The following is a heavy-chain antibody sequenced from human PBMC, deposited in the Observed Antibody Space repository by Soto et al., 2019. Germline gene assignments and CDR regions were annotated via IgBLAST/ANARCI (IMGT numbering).Heavy chain of an antibody. Sequence: LRLSCAASGFPFSSYAMSWIRQPPGKALEWLAHIFSNDDKSYSTSLKSRLTISKDISRSQVVLTMTNMDPVDSATYYCALIKDCSRTDCYLASFDPWGQGTLVTVSS. V-gene: IGHV2-26*01. CDR3: ALIKDCSRTDCYLASFDP. CDR2: IFSNDDK. J-gene: IGHJ5*02. CDR1: GFPFSSYA. D-gene: IGHD2-2*01.